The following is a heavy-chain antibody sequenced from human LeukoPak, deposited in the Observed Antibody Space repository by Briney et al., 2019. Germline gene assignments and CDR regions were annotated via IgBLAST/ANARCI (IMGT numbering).Heavy chain of an antibody. CDR2: IWYDGSNA. CDR1: GCTFSSCG. CDR3: AKEGITAAGLIL. V-gene: IGHV3-33*06. Sequence: GRSLRLSRTASGCTFSSCGMHWGRQAPGKGLEWVAVIWYDGSNAYCADSVKGRFTISRDNSKNTLYLQMNSLRAEDTAVYYCAKEGITAAGLILGGQGTLVTVSS. D-gene: IGHD6-13*01. J-gene: IGHJ4*02.